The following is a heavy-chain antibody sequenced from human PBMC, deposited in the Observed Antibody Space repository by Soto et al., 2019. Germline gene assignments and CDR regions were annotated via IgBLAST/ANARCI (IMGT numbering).Heavy chain of an antibody. CDR3: ARSIAAAVDLDY. V-gene: IGHV1-18*01. Sequence: QVQLVQSGAEVKKPGASVKVSCKASGYTFSSYSISWVRLAPGQGLEWMGWISAYNGNTNYAQKLQGRVTMTTDTSTSTAYMEVRSLRSDDTAVYYCARSIAAAVDLDYWGQGTLVTVSS. CDR2: ISAYNGNT. CDR1: GYTFSSYS. D-gene: IGHD6-13*01. J-gene: IGHJ4*02.